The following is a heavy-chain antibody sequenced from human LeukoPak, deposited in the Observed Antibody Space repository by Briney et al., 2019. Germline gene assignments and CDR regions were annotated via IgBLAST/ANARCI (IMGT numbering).Heavy chain of an antibody. CDR2: IKQDGSEK. D-gene: IGHD2-15*01. V-gene: IGHV3-7*01. CDR1: GFSFSTYW. CDR3: ARTPRYCSGGTCYAVYFQH. J-gene: IGHJ1*01. Sequence: PGGSLRLSCAASGFSFSTYWMSWGRQAPGKGLEWVANIKQDGSEKYYVDSVKGRFTISRDNAKNSLYLQMNSLRAEDTAVYYCARTPRYCSGGTCYAVYFQHWGQGTLVTVSS.